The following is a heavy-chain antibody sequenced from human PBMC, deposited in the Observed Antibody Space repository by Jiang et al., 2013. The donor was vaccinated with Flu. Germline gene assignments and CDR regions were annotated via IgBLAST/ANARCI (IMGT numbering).Heavy chain of an antibody. CDR1: GDSVSSNSAA. CDR3: ARGEGGWFGELYRFDY. V-gene: IGHV6-1*01. D-gene: IGHD3-10*01. J-gene: IGHJ4*02. CDR2: TYYRSKWYN. Sequence: SQTLSLTCAISGDSVSSNSAAWNWIRQSPSRGLEWLGRTYYRSKWYNDYAVSVESRITINPDTSKNQFSLQLNSVTPEDTAVYYCARGEGGWFGELYRFDYWGQGTLVTVSS.